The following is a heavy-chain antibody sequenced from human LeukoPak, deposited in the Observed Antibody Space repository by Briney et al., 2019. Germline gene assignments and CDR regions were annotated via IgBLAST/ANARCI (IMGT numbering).Heavy chain of an antibody. D-gene: IGHD6-19*01. CDR2: ISAGGGST. Sequence: GGSLRLSCAASGFTFSSYAMSWVRQAPGKGLEWVAGISAGGGSTYYADSVKGRFTISRDNSKNMLYLQLNSLRAEDTAVYYCASSGWPRSLDYWGQGTLVTVSS. J-gene: IGHJ4*02. CDR1: GFTFSSYA. V-gene: IGHV3-23*01. CDR3: ASSGWPRSLDY.